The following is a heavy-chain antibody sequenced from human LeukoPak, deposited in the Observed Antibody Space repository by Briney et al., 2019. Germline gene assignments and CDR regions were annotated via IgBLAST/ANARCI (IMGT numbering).Heavy chain of an antibody. J-gene: IGHJ4*02. D-gene: IGHD1-26*01. Sequence: GASLMISCKGSGYSFTSYWISWVRQMPGKGLEWMGRIDPSDSYTNYSPSFQGHVTISADKSISTAYLQWSSLKASDTAMYYCSRHGVYRGRGSFFDYWGQGTLVTVSS. CDR1: GYSFTSYW. V-gene: IGHV5-10-1*01. CDR2: IDPSDSYT. CDR3: SRHGVYRGRGSFFDY.